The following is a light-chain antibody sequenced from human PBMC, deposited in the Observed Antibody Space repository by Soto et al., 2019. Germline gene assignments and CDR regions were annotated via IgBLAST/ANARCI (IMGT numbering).Light chain of an antibody. CDR3: SSYTSSSTLLFV. Sequence: QSVLTQPASVSGSPGQSITISGTGTSSDVGGYNYVSWYQQHPGKAPKLMIYDVSNRPSGVSNRFSVSKSGNTASLTISGLQAEDEADYYCSSYTSSSTLLFVFGTGTKVTVL. CDR2: DVS. V-gene: IGLV2-14*01. J-gene: IGLJ1*01. CDR1: SSDVGGYNY.